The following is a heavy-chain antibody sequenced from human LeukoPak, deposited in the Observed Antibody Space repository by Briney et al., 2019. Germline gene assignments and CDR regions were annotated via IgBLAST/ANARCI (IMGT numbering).Heavy chain of an antibody. CDR2: IYPGDSDT. D-gene: IGHD2-2*01. J-gene: IGHJ5*02. CDR1: GYSFTSYW. Sequence: ESLKRSCKGAGYSFTSYWIGWVRQMAGKGLEWMGIIYPGDSDTRYSPSFQSQVTISADKSISTAYLQWSSLKDSDTAMYDCARLSVPAAQEQGLDPGGQGTLVTVSS. CDR3: ARLSVPAAQEQGLDP. V-gene: IGHV5-51*01.